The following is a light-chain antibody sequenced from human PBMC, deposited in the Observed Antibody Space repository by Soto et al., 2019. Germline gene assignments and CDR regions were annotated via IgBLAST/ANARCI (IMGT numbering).Light chain of an antibody. CDR2: GNS. V-gene: IGLV1-40*01. CDR3: QSYDSSLSASV. Sequence: QLVLTQPPSVSGAPGQRVTISCTGSSSNIGASYAVHWYQQLPGTAPKLLIYGNSNRPSGVPDRFSGSKSGTSASLAITGLQAEDEADYYCQSYDSSLSASVFGGGTKLTVL. CDR1: SSNIGASYA. J-gene: IGLJ3*02.